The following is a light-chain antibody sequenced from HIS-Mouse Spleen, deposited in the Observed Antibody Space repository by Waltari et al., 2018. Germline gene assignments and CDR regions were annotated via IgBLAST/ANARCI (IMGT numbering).Light chain of an antibody. V-gene: IGLV3-10*01. CDR1: ALPKKY. Sequence: SYELTQPPSVSVSPGQTARITCSGDALPKKYAYWYQQPSGQAPVLVIYEDSKRPSGIPERFSGSSSGTMATLTISGAQVEDEADYYCYSTDSSGNHRVFGGGTKLTVL. J-gene: IGLJ2*01. CDR3: YSTDSSGNHRV. CDR2: EDS.